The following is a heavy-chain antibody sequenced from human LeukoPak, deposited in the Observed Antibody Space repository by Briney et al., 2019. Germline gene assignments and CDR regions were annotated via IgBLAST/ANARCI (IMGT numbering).Heavy chain of an antibody. Sequence: ASVKVSCKVSGYTLTELSMHWVRQAPGKGLEWMGGFDPDDGETIYAQKFQGRLTMTEDTSTYTAHMELSSLESEDTAMYYCSTETSRFFDWSLSCWGQGTLVTVSS. CDR3: STETSRFFDWSLSC. J-gene: IGHJ4*02. CDR2: FDPDDGET. V-gene: IGHV1-24*01. D-gene: IGHD3-9*01. CDR1: GYTLTELS.